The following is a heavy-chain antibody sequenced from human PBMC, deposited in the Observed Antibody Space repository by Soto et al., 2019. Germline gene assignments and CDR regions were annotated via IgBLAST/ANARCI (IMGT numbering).Heavy chain of an antibody. Sequence: SETLSLTCTVSGGSISTYYWSWIRQPPGGTLEWIGYIYASGATTYNPSLESRVTMSVDMPNNEFSLELTSLTAADTAVYYCARSHSFDGSIYHYYFDFWGQGTLVTSPQ. V-gene: IGHV4-59*01. CDR2: IYASGAT. D-gene: IGHD3-10*01. J-gene: IGHJ4*02. CDR1: GGSISTYY. CDR3: ARSHSFDGSIYHYYFDF.